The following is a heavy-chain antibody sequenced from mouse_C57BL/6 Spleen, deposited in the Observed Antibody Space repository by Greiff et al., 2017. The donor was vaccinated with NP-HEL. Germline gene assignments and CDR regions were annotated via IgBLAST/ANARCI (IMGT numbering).Heavy chain of an antibody. V-gene: IGHV1-15*01. CDR3: TRLGYSGSSYYFDY. D-gene: IGHD1-1*01. CDR2: IDPETGST. J-gene: IGHJ2*01. Sequence: QVQLQQSGAELVRPGASVTLSCKASGYTFTDYEMHWVKQTPMHGLEWIGAIDPETGSTAYNQKFQDKAILTADISPSTAYMELRSLTSEDSAVYFCTRLGYSGSSYYFDYWGQGTTLTVSS. CDR1: GYTFTDYE.